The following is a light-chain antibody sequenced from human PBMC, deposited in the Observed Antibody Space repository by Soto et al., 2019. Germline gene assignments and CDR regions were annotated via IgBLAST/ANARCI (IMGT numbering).Light chain of an antibody. CDR2: DSS. CDR1: QSISTY. Sequence: DIQLTLSPSSLSASGGDRITITCRASQSISTYLNWYQQKPGEAPTLLVYDSSTLQSGVPSRFSGSGFGAEFTLTVSSLQPEDFATYYCQQSYSNPTWTFGQGTKVDNK. J-gene: IGKJ1*01. CDR3: QQSYSNPTWT. V-gene: IGKV1-39*01.